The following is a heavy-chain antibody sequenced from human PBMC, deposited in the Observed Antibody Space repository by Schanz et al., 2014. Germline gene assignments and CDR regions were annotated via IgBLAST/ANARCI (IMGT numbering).Heavy chain of an antibody. Sequence: VQLVESGGGVVQPGRSLRLSCAASGFTFSTYWMSWVRQAPGKGLEWVANIKQDESERSYVDSVKGRFTISRDNAKNSLFLQMNSLRDEDKAVYYCESARCFTCPDYWFDPWGQGTLVTVSS. CDR1: GFTFSTYW. CDR3: ESARCFTCPDYWFDP. V-gene: IGHV3-7*01. D-gene: IGHD3-16*01. J-gene: IGHJ5*02. CDR2: IKQDESER.